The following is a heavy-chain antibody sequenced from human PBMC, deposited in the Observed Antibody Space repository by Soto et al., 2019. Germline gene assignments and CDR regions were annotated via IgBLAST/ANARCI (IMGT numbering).Heavy chain of an antibody. V-gene: IGHV3-72*01. CDR1: GFTFSDHY. CDR3: ARGCDYYYWYFDL. CDR2: TRNKANSYTT. J-gene: IGHJ2*01. Sequence: EVQLVESGGGLVQPGGSLRLSCAASGFTFSDHYMDWVRQAPGKGLEWVGRTRNKANSYTTEYAASVKGRFTISRDVSRNSLYLQMNSLKTDDTAVYYCARGCDYYYWYFDLWGRGTLVTVSS. D-gene: IGHD4-17*01.